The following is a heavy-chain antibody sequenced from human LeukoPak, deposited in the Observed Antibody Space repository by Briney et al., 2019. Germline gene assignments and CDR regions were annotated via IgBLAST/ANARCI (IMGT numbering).Heavy chain of an antibody. J-gene: IGHJ4*02. Sequence: ASVKVSCKASGYTFTSYDINWVRQATGQGLEWRGWMNPNSGNTGYAQKFQGRVTITRDTSISTAYMELSRLRSDDTAVYYCARDRRDYDILTGYYNRYYFDYWGQGTLVTVSS. D-gene: IGHD3-9*01. CDR3: ARDRRDYDILTGYYNRYYFDY. V-gene: IGHV1-8*03. CDR1: GYTFTSYD. CDR2: MNPNSGNT.